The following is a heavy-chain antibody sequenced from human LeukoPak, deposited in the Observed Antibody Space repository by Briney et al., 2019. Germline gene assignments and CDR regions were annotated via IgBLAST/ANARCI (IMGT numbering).Heavy chain of an antibody. CDR3: AKWEYYYDSSGYSLFDY. CDR1: GLTFNSYW. V-gene: IGHV3-74*03. Sequence: GGSLRLSCAASGLTFNSYWMHWVRQVAGKGLVWVARINGDASNTTYADSVKGRFTISRDNSKNTLYLQMNSLRAEDTAVYYCAKWEYYYDSSGYSLFDYWGQGTLVTVSS. CDR2: INGDASNT. D-gene: IGHD3-22*01. J-gene: IGHJ4*02.